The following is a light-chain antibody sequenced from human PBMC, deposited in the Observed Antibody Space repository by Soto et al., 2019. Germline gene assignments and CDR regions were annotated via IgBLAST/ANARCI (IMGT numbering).Light chain of an antibody. J-gene: IGLJ3*02. Sequence: QSVLTQSPSASASLGASVKLTCTLSSGHSSYAIEWHQQQPEKGPRYLMKLNSDGSHSKGDGIPDRFSGSSSGAERYLTISSLPSEDDADYYCQTWGTGTWVFGGGTKVTVL. CDR1: SGHSSYA. V-gene: IGLV4-69*01. CDR3: QTWGTGTWV. CDR2: LNSDGSH.